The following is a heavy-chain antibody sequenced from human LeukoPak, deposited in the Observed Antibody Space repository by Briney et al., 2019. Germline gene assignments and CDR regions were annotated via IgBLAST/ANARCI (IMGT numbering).Heavy chain of an antibody. CDR1: GFTFSSYS. CDR2: ISSSSSYI. CDR3: ARDSIFLSSSWYFGAFDI. J-gene: IGHJ3*02. V-gene: IGHV3-21*01. D-gene: IGHD6-13*01. Sequence: PGGSLRLSCAASGFTFSSYSMNWVRQAPGKGLEWVSSISSSSSYIYYADSVKGRFTISRDNAKNSLYLQMNSLRAEDTAVYYCARDSIFLSSSWYFGAFDIWGQGTMVTVSS.